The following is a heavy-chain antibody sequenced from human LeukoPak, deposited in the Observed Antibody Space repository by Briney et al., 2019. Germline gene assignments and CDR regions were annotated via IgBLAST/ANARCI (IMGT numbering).Heavy chain of an antibody. CDR3: ARDGDDYGDYAYFDY. CDR1: GGSISSYY. V-gene: IGHV4-4*07. Sequence: SETLSLTCTVSGGSISSYYWSWIRQPAGKGLEWIGRIYTSGSTNYNPSLKSRVTISVDTSKNQFSLKLSSVTAADTAVYYCARDGDDYGDYAYFDYWGQGTLVTVSS. D-gene: IGHD4-17*01. CDR2: IYTSGST. J-gene: IGHJ4*02.